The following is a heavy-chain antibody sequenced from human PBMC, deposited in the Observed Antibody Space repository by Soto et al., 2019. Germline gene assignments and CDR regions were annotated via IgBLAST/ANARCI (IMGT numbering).Heavy chain of an antibody. D-gene: IGHD3-3*01. CDR1: GFSFTDNW. CDR3: ITYGDFGRGHYPQ. J-gene: IGHJ4*02. CDR2: IKSRADGETT. Sequence: EVRFVESGGGLVKPGGSLRLSCAASGFSFTDNWMHWVRQAPGKGLEWVGRIKSRADGETTDYAAPLKGRFNISRADSRDPFYLEMNSLNREDRAMYYCITYGDFGRGHYPQWGQGIWVTVSS. V-gene: IGHV3-15*07.